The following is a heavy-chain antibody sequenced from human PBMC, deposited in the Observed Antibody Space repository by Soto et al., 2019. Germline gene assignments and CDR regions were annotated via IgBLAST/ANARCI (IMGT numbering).Heavy chain of an antibody. D-gene: IGHD5-12*01. CDR1: GFTFSSYA. CDR3: AKVAEGYYSWYFDY. CDR2: ISGSGGST. V-gene: IGHV3-23*01. Sequence: EVQLLESGGGLVQPGGSLRLSCAASGFTFSSYAMSWVRQAPGKGLEWVSAISGSGGSTYYADSVKGRFTISRDNSKNVLYLQMNSLSADDTSVYYCAKVAEGYYSWYFDYCGHRTMVIVSS. J-gene: IGHJ4*01.